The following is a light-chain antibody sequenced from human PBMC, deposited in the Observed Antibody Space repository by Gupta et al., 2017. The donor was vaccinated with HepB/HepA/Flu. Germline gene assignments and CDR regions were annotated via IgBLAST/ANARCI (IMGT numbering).Light chain of an antibody. CDR3: CSYAGPFSWV. J-gene: IGLJ3*02. V-gene: IGLV2-23*02. CDR1: SSDVGSHNL. Sequence: QSALTQSASVSGSPGQSITISCTGTSSDVGSHNLVSWYQQHPGKAPKLIIYEVNKWPSGVSNRFSGSKCGNTASLTISGLQAEDEADYYCCSYAGPFSWVFGGGTKLTVL. CDR2: EVN.